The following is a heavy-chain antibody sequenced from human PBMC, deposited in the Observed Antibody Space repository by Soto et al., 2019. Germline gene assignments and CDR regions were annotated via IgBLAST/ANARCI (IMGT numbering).Heavy chain of an antibody. J-gene: IGHJ4*02. CDR2: ISSSSSTI. D-gene: IGHD2-15*01. CDR3: ARGYCSGGSCYDDY. V-gene: IGHV3-48*01. CDR1: GFTLSSYS. Sequence: GGSLRLSCAASGFTLSSYSMNWVRQAPGKGLEWVSYISSSSSTIYYADSVKGRFTISRDNAKNSLYLQMNSLRAEDTAVYYCARGYCSGGSCYDDYWGQGTLVTVSS.